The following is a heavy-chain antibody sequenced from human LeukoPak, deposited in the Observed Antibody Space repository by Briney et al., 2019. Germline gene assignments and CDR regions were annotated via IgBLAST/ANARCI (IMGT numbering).Heavy chain of an antibody. J-gene: IGHJ4*02. D-gene: IGHD2-21*02. V-gene: IGHV3-74*01. Sequence: PWGSLTLPCAASGFTFSSYWMHWVRQAPGKGLVWVSRINSDGSTTNYADSVKGRFTISRDNANNTLYLQMNSLRAEDTAVYYGAKDRFTYCGGDCYFDYWGQGTLVTVSS. CDR3: AKDRFTYCGGDCYFDY. CDR2: INSDGSTT. CDR1: GFTFSSYW.